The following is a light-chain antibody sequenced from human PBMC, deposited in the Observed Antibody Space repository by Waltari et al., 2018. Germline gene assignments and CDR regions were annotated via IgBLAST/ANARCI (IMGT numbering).Light chain of an antibody. CDR3: QQSYSIPYT. V-gene: IGKV4-1*01. CDR1: QSVLHIPNNKNY. Sequence: DIVMTQSPDSLAVSLGERATSNCKSSQSVLHIPNNKNYLTWYQQKPGQPPKLLISWASTRESGVPDRFSGSGSGTDFTLTISSLQAEDVAVYYCQQSYSIPYTFGQGTKLEIK. CDR2: WAS. J-gene: IGKJ2*01.